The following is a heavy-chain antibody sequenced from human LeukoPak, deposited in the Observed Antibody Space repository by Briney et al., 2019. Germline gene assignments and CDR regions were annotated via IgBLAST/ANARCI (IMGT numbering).Heavy chain of an antibody. CDR1: GYTFTSYG. Sequence: ASLKLSCKASGYTFTSYGISWVRQAPGQGLEWMGWISAYNGNTNYAQKLQGRVTMTTDTSTSTAYMGLRSLRSDDTAVYYCAREYSGYDRAHFDYWGQGTLVTVSS. D-gene: IGHD5-12*01. V-gene: IGHV1-18*01. J-gene: IGHJ4*02. CDR3: AREYSGYDRAHFDY. CDR2: ISAYNGNT.